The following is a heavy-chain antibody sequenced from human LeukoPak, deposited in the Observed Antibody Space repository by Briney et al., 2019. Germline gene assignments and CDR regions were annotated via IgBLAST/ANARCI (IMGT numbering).Heavy chain of an antibody. J-gene: IGHJ4*02. CDR3: ARASRYGSGSYHMNY. CDR2: INHSGST. CDR1: GGSFSGYY. D-gene: IGHD3-10*01. V-gene: IGHV4-34*01. Sequence: PSETLSLTCAVYGGSFSGYYWSWIRQPPGKGLEWIGEINHSGSTNYNPSLKSRVTISVDTSKNQFSLQLNSVTPEDTAVYYCARASRYGSGSYHMNYWGQGTLVTVSS.